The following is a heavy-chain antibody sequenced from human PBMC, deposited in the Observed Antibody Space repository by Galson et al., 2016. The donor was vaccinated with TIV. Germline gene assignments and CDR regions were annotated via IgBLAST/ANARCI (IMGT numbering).Heavy chain of an antibody. CDR2: ISGSGAYT. Sequence: SLRLSCAASGFTFKTHAMNWVRQAPGKGLEWVATISGSGAYTFYADSVRDHFTISRDNAKNTLYLQMNSLRAEDTAVYYCARVKYDSSGFYFNWFDPWGQGTLVTVSS. CDR3: ARVKYDSSGFYFNWFDP. CDR1: GFTFKTHA. V-gene: IGHV3-23*01. D-gene: IGHD3-22*01. J-gene: IGHJ5*02.